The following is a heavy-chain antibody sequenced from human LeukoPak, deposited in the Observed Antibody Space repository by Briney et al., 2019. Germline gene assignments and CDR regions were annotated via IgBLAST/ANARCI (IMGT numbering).Heavy chain of an antibody. V-gene: IGHV3-23*01. Sequence: GGSLRLSCAASGFTFSSYAMSWVRQAPGKGLEWVSAISGSGGSTYYADSVKGRFTISRDNSENTLYLQMNSLRAEDTAVYYCAKDLMEYCTNGVCYKSGYFDYWGQGTLVTVSS. J-gene: IGHJ4*02. D-gene: IGHD2-8*01. CDR1: GFTFSSYA. CDR2: ISGSGGST. CDR3: AKDLMEYCTNGVCYKSGYFDY.